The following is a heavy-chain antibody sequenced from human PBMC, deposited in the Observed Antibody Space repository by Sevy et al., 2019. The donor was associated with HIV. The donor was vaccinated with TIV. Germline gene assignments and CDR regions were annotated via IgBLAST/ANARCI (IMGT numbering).Heavy chain of an antibody. V-gene: IGHV3-23*01. D-gene: IGHD3-22*01. CDR1: GFTFSSYA. Sequence: GGSLRLSCAASGFTFSSYAMSWVRQAPGKGLEWVSAISGSGGSTYYADSVKGRFTISRDNSKNTLYLQMNSLRAEDTAVYYCAKLYYYYGSSGPFDYWGQGTLVTVSS. CDR2: ISGSGGST. CDR3: AKLYYYYGSSGPFDY. J-gene: IGHJ4*02.